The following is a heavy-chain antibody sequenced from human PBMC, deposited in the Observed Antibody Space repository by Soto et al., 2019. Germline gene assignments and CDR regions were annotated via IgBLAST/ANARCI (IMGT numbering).Heavy chain of an antibody. Sequence: ASVKVSCKASGYTFTGYYMHWVRQAPGQGLEWMGWINPNSGGTNYAQKFQGWVTMTRDTSISTAYMELSRLRSDDTAVYYCARGPDPYYDSSGYAFDYWGQGTLVTVSS. CDR2: INPNSGGT. CDR3: ARGPDPYYDSSGYAFDY. V-gene: IGHV1-2*04. D-gene: IGHD3-22*01. CDR1: GYTFTGYY. J-gene: IGHJ4*02.